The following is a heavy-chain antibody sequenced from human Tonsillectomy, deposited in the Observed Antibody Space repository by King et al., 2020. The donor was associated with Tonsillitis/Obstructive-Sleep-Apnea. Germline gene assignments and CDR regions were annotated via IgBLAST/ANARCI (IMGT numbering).Heavy chain of an antibody. CDR3: ATVPYGSGTYYFFDY. J-gene: IGHJ4*02. CDR1: GFTFSSYA. Sequence: VQLVESGGGLVQPGGSLRLSCAASGFTFSSYAMSWVRQAPGKGLEWVSAISGSGGSTYYADSVKGRFTISTDNSKNKLCLQMNSLRAEDTAVYYCATVPYGSGTYYFFDYWGQGTLVTVSS. CDR2: ISGSGGST. D-gene: IGHD3-10*01. V-gene: IGHV3-23*04.